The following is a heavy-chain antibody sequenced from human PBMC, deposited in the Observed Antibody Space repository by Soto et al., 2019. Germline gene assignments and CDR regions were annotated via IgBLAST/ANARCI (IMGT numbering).Heavy chain of an antibody. D-gene: IGHD1-26*01. J-gene: IGHJ4*02. CDR1: GFTFSHYA. V-gene: IGHV3-30*18. CDR2: MSYDGSNE. CDR3: AKDGSHNFDY. Sequence: QVQLVASGGGVVQPGRSLRLSCAASGFTFSHYAMHWVRQAPGKGLEGGALMSYDGSNEYYADSVKGRFTISRDNSKNTLYLQMNSLRAEDTAVYYCAKDGSHNFDYWGQGTLVTVSS.